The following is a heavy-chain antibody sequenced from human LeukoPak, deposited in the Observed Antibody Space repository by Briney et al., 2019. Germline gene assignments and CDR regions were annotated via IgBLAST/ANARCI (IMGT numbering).Heavy chain of an antibody. V-gene: IGHV3-48*03. CDR2: ISSGGSTV. Sequence: GGSLRLSCAASGFTFSNYEMHWVRRAPGKGLEWVSYISSGGSTVYYADSVKGRFTVSRDNAKNSLYLQMSSLRAEDTAVYYCARGGSFVEYWGQGTPVSVSS. D-gene: IGHD3-10*01. CDR1: GFTFSNYE. J-gene: IGHJ4*02. CDR3: ARGGSFVEY.